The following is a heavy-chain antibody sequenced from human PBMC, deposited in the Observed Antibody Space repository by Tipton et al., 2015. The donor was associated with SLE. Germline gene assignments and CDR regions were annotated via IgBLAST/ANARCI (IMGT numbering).Heavy chain of an antibody. V-gene: IGHV4-4*07. CDR1: GGSIGSFH. CDR3: ATTVPSGWNTYFQH. D-gene: IGHD6-19*01. Sequence: TLSLTCTVSGGSIGSFHWNWIRQPAGKGLEWIGRIYTSGSSNYNPSLRSRITMSVDTSKNHFSLKLNSVTAADTAVYYCATTVPSGWNTYFQHWGQGTLVTVS. CDR2: IYTSGSS. J-gene: IGHJ1*01.